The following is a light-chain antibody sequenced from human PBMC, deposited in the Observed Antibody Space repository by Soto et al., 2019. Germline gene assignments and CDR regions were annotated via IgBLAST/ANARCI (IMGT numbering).Light chain of an antibody. CDR3: QQYGSSGT. J-gene: IGKJ1*01. Sequence: EIVLTQSPGTLSLSPVERATLSCMASQSLTNSFIAWYQQKPGQAPRLLIYDASNRATGIPARFSGSGSGTDFTLTISRLEPEDFAVYYCQQYGSSGTFGQGTKVDIK. CDR1: QSLTNSF. CDR2: DAS. V-gene: IGKV3-20*01.